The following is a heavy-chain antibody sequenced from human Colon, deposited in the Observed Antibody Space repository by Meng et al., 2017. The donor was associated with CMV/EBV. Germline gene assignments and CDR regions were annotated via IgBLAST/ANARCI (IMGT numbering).Heavy chain of an antibody. CDR1: GFSFSTHG. D-gene: IGHD3-9*01. J-gene: IGHJ4*02. V-gene: IGHV3-48*01. CDR2: INSNAGTK. Sequence: GESLKISCAASGFSFSTHGINWFRQAPGKGLEWISYINSNAGTKDYADSVRGRFTISRDTSKNMIYLQMDSLRAEDTAVYYCARDLRLTGAFDYWGQGTLVTVSS. CDR3: ARDLRLTGAFDY.